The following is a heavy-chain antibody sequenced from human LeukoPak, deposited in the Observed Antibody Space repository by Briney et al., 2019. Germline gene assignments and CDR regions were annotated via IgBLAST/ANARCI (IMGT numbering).Heavy chain of an antibody. Sequence: SETLSLTCTVSGGSISSYYWSWIRQPPGKGLEWIGYIYYSGSTSYNPSLKSRVTISVDTSKNQFSLKLSSVTAADTAVYYCARVYYDFWSGSNWFDPWGQGTLVTVSP. CDR3: ARVYYDFWSGSNWFDP. CDR1: GGSISSYY. CDR2: IYYSGST. V-gene: IGHV4-59*01. D-gene: IGHD3-3*01. J-gene: IGHJ5*02.